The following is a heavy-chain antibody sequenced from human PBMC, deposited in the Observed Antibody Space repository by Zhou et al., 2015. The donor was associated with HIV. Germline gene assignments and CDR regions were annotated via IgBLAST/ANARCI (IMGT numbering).Heavy chain of an antibody. V-gene: IGHV1-69*01. CDR3: ARPEYGSGRYSLDAFDI. Sequence: QVQLVQSGAEVKKPGSSVKVSCTGPRDTFRHHCVSWVRQAPGQGLEWMGGIVPVIATPNYAQKFQGRVKITADEFSTTVFMDLNSLRFEDTAVYYCARPEYGSGRYSLDAFDIWGQGTKVTVSS. CDR2: IVPVIATP. CDR1: RDTFRHHC. D-gene: IGHD3-10*01. J-gene: IGHJ3*02.